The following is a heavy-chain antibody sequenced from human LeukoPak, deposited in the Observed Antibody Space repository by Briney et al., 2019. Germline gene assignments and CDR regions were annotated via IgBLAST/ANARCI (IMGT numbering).Heavy chain of an antibody. J-gene: IGHJ4*02. Sequence: GGSLRLSCAVSGLTVSNNFMSWVRQAPGKGLEWVAVISYDGSNKYYADSVKGRFTISRDNSKNTLYLQMNSLRAEDTAVYYCARDGGWLQLNDFCSYWGQGTLVTVSS. CDR1: GLTVSNNF. CDR3: ARDGGWLQLNDFCSY. CDR2: ISYDGSNK. V-gene: IGHV3-30-3*01. D-gene: IGHD5-24*01.